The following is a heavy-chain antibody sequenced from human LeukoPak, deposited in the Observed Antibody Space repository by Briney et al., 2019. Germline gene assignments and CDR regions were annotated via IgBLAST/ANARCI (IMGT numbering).Heavy chain of an antibody. CDR3: ARALRQQLLTGWFDP. J-gene: IGHJ5*02. CDR1: GGSISSSNW. Sequence: PSETLYLTYAVSGGSISSSNWWGWIRQPPGKGLEWIGYIYHSGSSNYNPSLKSRVTISVDTSKNQFSLRLTSVTAADTAVYYCARALRQQLLTGWFDPWGQGTLVTVSS. V-gene: IGHV4-61*05. D-gene: IGHD6-13*01. CDR2: IYHSGSS.